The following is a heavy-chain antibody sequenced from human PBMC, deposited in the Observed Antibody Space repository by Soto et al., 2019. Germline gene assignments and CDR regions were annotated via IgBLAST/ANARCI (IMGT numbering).Heavy chain of an antibody. D-gene: IGHD1-7*01. Sequence: ASVEVSCKASGYTFSSYGISWVRQAPGQGLEWMGWVRGYNGDTTYAQRRQGRVTMTTDTSTSTAYMELRSLRSEDTAVYYCARDQAGTTSFLQRRPTYFDYYFYYAMDVWGQGTTVTVSS. CDR3: ARDQAGTTSFLQRRPTYFDYYFYYAMDV. J-gene: IGHJ6*02. CDR1: GYTFSSYG. CDR2: VRGYNGDT. V-gene: IGHV1-18*04.